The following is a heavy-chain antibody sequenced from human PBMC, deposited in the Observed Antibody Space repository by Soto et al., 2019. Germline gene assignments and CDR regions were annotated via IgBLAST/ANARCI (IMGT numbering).Heavy chain of an antibody. Sequence: GGSLRLSCAASGFTFNNFAMHWVRQAPGKGLEWVAFISYDGAYKYYADSVRGRFTVYRDNSKSTLFLQMNSLKFEDTAVYVCANEVDVAFSSLQYGMDVWGQGTTVTVSS. D-gene: IGHD5-12*01. CDR2: ISYDGAYK. CDR1: GFTFNNFA. V-gene: IGHV3-30*14. J-gene: IGHJ6*02. CDR3: ANEVDVAFSSLQYGMDV.